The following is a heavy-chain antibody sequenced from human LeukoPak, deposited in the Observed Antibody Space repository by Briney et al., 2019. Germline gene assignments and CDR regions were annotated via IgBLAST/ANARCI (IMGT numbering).Heavy chain of an antibody. CDR3: ARGYYDSSGSPSY. J-gene: IGHJ4*02. V-gene: IGHV4-31*03. CDR2: IYSSGTT. CDR1: GGSINSGGYY. Sequence: SETLSLTCTVSGGSINSGGYYWSWIRQLPGKGLDCIGYIYSSGTTYYNPSLKSRVTMSVDTSKNQFSLKLISVTAEDTAVYYCARGYYDSSGSPSYWGQGTLVTVSS. D-gene: IGHD3-22*01.